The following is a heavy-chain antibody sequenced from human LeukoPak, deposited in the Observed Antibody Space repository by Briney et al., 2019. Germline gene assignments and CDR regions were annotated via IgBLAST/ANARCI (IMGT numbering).Heavy chain of an antibody. CDR3: AKDTHPNYYDSSGYHGH. CDR2: ISGSGGST. V-gene: IGHV3-23*01. D-gene: IGHD3-22*01. CDR1: GFTFSSYA. J-gene: IGHJ4*02. Sequence: PGGSLRLSCTASGFTFSSYAMSWVRQAPGKGLEWVSAISGSGGSTYYADSVKGRFTISRDNSKNTLYLQMNSLRAEDTAVYYCAKDTHPNYYDSSGYHGHWGQGTLVTVSS.